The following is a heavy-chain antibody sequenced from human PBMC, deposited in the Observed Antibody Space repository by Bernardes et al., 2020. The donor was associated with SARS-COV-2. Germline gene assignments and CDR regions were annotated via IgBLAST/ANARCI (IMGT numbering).Heavy chain of an antibody. D-gene: IGHD3-10*01. Sequence: SETLSLTCTVSGGSIRTSGFYWGWIRQPPGKGLEWIATIFHSGNTFYNPSLDSRVTISMDVSKNHFSLKLKSVTSADTAFYYCARNYFYDLGSLSWYFDLWGRGTLVTVSS. CDR3: ARNYFYDLGSLSWYFDL. CDR2: IFHSGNT. CDR1: GGSIRTSGFY. V-gene: IGHV4-39*02. J-gene: IGHJ2*01.